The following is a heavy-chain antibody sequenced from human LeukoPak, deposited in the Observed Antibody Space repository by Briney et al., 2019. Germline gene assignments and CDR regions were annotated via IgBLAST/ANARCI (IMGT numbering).Heavy chain of an antibody. CDR1: GYTFTSYY. CDR2: INPSGGST. D-gene: IGHD5-24*01. Sequence: ASVKVSCKASGYTFTSYYMHWVRQAPGQGLEWMGIINPSGGSTSYAQKFQGRVTMTRDTSTSTVYKELSSLRSEDTAVYYCARAPPPEIDMDVWGKGTTVTVSS. J-gene: IGHJ6*03. CDR3: ARAPPPEIDMDV. V-gene: IGHV1-46*01.